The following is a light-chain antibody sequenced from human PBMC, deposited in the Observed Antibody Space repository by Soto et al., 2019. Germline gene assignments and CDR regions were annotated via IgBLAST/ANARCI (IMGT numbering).Light chain of an antibody. CDR1: QSVSSSY. Sequence: EIVLTQSPGTLSLSPGERSTRSCRASQSVSSSYLAWYQQKPGQAPRLLIYGASSRATGIPDRFSGSGSGTDFTLTISRLEPEDFAVYYCQQSGSSLAWTVGPGTKVEIK. CDR2: GAS. J-gene: IGKJ1*01. V-gene: IGKV3-20*01. CDR3: QQSGSSLAWT.